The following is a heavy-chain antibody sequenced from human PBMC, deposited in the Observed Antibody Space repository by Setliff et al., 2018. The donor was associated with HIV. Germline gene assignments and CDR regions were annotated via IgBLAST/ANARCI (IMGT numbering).Heavy chain of an antibody. Sequence: GGSLRLSCEASGFTLTKYTMNWVRQAPGKGLEWVSSITNTSDYISYGDSVKGRFTISRDNAKNTLYLQMNSLSADDTAIYYCARGRGYDHGYFDSWGQGTLVTVSS. J-gene: IGHJ4*02. CDR2: ITNTSDYI. D-gene: IGHD5-18*01. CDR1: GFTLTKYT. V-gene: IGHV3-21*01. CDR3: ARGRGYDHGYFDS.